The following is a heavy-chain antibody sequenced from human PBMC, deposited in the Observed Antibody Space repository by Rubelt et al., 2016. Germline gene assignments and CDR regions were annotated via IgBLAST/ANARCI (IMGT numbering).Heavy chain of an antibody. CDR1: GGTFSSYA. CDR3: ARGGAAAADDNDAFDI. J-gene: IGHJ3*02. D-gene: IGHD6-13*01. Sequence: QVQLVQSGAEVKKPGSSVKVSCKASGGTFSSYAISWVRPAPGQGLEWMGGIIPIFGTANYAQKFQGRVTITADESTSTAYMELSSLRSEDTAVYYCARGGAAAADDNDAFDIWGQGTTVTVSS. V-gene: IGHV1-69*01. CDR2: IIPIFGTA.